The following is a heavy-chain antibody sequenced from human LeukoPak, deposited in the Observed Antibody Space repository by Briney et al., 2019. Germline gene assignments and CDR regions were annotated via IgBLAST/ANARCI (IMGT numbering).Heavy chain of an antibody. CDR2: IYTSGST. CDR3: AGSWERYNWFDP. CDR1: GGSISSYY. D-gene: IGHD6-13*01. Sequence: SETLSLTCTVSGGSISSYYWSWIRQPAGKGLEWIGRIYTSGSTNYNPSLKSRVTISVDTSKNQFSLQLTSVTAADTAVYYCAGSWERYNWFDPWGQGTLVTVSS. J-gene: IGHJ5*02. V-gene: IGHV4-4*07.